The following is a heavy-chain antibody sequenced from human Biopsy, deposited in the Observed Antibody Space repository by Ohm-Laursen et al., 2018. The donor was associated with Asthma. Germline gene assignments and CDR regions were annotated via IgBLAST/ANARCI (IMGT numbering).Heavy chain of an antibody. Sequence: TLSLTCAVSGASIKTDNHYWSWLRQPPGKGLEWFGFIHYSGSTSYDPSLKGGVTISVDTSKNQFSLKLSSVTAADTAVYYCARASVAASSNWFDPWGQGTLVTVSS. V-gene: IGHV4-30-4*01. CDR1: GASIKTDNHY. D-gene: IGHD6-19*01. CDR2: IHYSGST. J-gene: IGHJ5*02. CDR3: ARASVAASSNWFDP.